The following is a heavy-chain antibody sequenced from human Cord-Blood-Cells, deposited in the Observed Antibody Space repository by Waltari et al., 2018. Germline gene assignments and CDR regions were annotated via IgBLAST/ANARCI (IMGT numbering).Heavy chain of an antibody. CDR3: ARLGYSGSYYYYYYYGMDV. J-gene: IGHJ6*02. V-gene: IGHV3-7*01. Sequence: VQPVESGRGLVQPGVSLRLSCAASGFTFSSYWMSWVRQAPGKGLEWVANIKQDGSEKYYVDSVKGRFTISRDNAKNSLYLQMNSLRAEDTAVYYCARLGYSGSYYYYYYYGMDVWDQGP. D-gene: IGHD1-26*01. CDR1: GFTFSSYW. CDR2: IKQDGSEK.